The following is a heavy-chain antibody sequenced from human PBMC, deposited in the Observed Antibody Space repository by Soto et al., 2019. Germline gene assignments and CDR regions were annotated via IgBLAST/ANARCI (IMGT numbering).Heavy chain of an antibody. CDR2: IIPIFGTA. V-gene: IGHV1-69*13. D-gene: IGHD5-18*01. Sequence: GASVKVSCKASGGTFSSYAISWVRQAPGQGLEWMGGIIPIFGTANYAQKFQGRVTITADESTSTAYMELSSLRSEDTAVYYCARDWYLAAYTAMPYWGQGTLVTVSS. CDR1: GGTFSSYA. J-gene: IGHJ4*02. CDR3: ARDWYLAAYTAMPY.